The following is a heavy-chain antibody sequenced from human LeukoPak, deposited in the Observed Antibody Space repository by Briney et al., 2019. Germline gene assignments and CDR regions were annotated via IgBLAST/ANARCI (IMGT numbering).Heavy chain of an antibody. D-gene: IGHD1-14*01. CDR3: ARDLDTTIDY. CDR2: ISYDGSNK. V-gene: IGHV3-30-3*01. J-gene: IGHJ4*02. CDR1: GFTFSSYA. Sequence: GGSLRLSCAASGFTFSSYAMHWVRQAPGKGLEWVAVISYDGSNKYYADSVKGRFTISRDNSKNTLYLQMNSLRAEDTAVYYCARDLDTTIDYWGQGTLVTVSS.